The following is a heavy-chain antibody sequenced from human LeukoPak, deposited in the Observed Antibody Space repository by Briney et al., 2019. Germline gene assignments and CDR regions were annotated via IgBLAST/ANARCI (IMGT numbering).Heavy chain of an antibody. V-gene: IGHV3-48*04. Sequence: PGGSLRLSCAASGFTFSSYSMNWVRQAPGKGLEWVSYISSSSSTIYYADSVKGRFTISRDNAKNSLYLQMNSLRAEDTAVYYCARTVWFGESAPPFSFYYWGQGTLVTVSS. D-gene: IGHD3-10*01. CDR1: GFTFSSYS. CDR2: ISSSSSTI. J-gene: IGHJ4*02. CDR3: ARTVWFGESAPPFSFYY.